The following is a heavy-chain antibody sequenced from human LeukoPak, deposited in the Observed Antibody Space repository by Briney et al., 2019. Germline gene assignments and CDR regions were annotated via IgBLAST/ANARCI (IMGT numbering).Heavy chain of an antibody. CDR1: GFTFSSYA. V-gene: IGHV3-23*01. CDR2: ISGSGGRT. J-gene: IGHJ3*02. CDR3: AKEDNDILTGYYPPSLDI. Sequence: GGSLRLSCAASGFTFSSYAMSWVRQVPGKGLEWVSAISGSGGRTYYADSVKGRFTISRDNSKNTLYLQMNSLRAEDTAVYYCAKEDNDILTGYYPPSLDIWGQGTMVTVSS. D-gene: IGHD3-9*01.